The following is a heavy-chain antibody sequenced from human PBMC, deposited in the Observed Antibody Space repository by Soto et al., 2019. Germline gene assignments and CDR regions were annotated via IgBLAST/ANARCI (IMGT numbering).Heavy chain of an antibody. CDR1: GFTFSSYA. Sequence: GESLKISCAASGFTFSSYAMSWVRQAPGKGLEWVSAISGSGGSTYYADSVKGRFTISRDNSKNTLYLQMNSLRAEDTAVYYCAKRLRVLVVPAALGYFDYWGQGTLVTVSS. CDR3: AKRLRVLVVPAALGYFDY. D-gene: IGHD2-2*01. CDR2: ISGSGGST. J-gene: IGHJ4*02. V-gene: IGHV3-23*01.